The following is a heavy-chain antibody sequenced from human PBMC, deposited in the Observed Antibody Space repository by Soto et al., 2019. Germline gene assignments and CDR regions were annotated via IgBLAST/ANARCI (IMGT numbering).Heavy chain of an antibody. CDR3: VRDGRKTLRDWFDP. CDR1: GASISGFY. V-gene: IGHV4-4*07. J-gene: IGHJ5*02. CDR2: IYATGTT. Sequence: PSETLSLTCTVSGASISGFYWSWIRKSAGKGLEWIGRIYATGTTDYNPSLKSRVMMSVDTSKKQFSLKLRSVTAADKAVYYCVRDGRKTLRDWFDPWGQGISVTVSS. D-gene: IGHD1-1*01.